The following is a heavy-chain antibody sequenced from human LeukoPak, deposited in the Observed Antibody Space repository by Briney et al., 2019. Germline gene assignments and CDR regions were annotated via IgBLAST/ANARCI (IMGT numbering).Heavy chain of an antibody. D-gene: IGHD6-13*01. CDR3: ARALPGAATAHNWFDP. Sequence: ASEKVSCKASGYTFTIYGISWVRQAPGQGLEWMGWIGGFNGATNYAQKFQGRVTMTIDTSTNTTYMDLRTVTSDDTAIYYCARALPGAATAHNWFDPWGQGTLVTVSS. CDR2: IGGFNGAT. CDR1: GYTFTIYG. J-gene: IGHJ5*02. V-gene: IGHV1-18*01.